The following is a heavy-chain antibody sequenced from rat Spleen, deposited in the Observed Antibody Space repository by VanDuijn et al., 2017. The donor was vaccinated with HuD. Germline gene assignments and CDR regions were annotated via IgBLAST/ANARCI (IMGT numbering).Heavy chain of an antibody. CDR3: ARADIGAIYTDGI. CDR1: GFSLSSHG. CDR2: IWGNGSP. D-gene: IGHD1-2*01. Sequence: QVQLKESGPGLVQPSQTLSLTCTVSGFSLSSHGVAWVRQPPGRGLEWMGVIWGNGSPNYNSVLKSRLSISRDTSKSQVYLKMNSLQTEDTATYYCARADIGAIYTDGIWGQGVMVTVSS. J-gene: IGHJ2*01. V-gene: IGHV2-13*01.